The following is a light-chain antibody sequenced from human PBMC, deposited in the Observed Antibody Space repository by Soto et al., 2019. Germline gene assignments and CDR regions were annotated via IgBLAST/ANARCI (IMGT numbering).Light chain of an antibody. CDR1: QSVSSTY. CDR3: QQYGSSRLT. CDR2: GAS. V-gene: IGKV3-20*01. Sequence: EIVLTQSPGTLSLFPGERATLSCRASQSVSSTYLAWYQQKPGQAPRLLIYGASSRATGIPDRFSGSGYGTDFTLTISRLEPEDFAVYYCQQYGSSRLTCGGGTKVEIK. J-gene: IGKJ4*01.